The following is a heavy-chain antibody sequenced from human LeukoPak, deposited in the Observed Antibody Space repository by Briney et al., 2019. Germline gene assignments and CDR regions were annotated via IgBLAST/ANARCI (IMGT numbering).Heavy chain of an antibody. J-gene: IGHJ3*02. CDR3: ARPRSPPTTYYSDSTAYVDALDI. V-gene: IGHV3-11*03. CDR2: ISSSSTYT. CDR1: GFTFSDYY. Sequence: GGSLRLSCAASGFTFSDYYMSWIRQAPGKGLEWVSYISSSSTYTNYADSVKGRFTISRDNAKNSLFLQMNSLRAEDTAVYYCARPRSPPTTYYSDSTAYVDALDIWGQGTMVTVSP. D-gene: IGHD3-22*01.